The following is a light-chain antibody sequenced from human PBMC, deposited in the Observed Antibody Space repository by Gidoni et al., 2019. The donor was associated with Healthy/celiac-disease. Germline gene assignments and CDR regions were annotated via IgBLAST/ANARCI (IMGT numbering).Light chain of an antibody. CDR2: GAS. V-gene: IGKV3-20*01. Sequence: EIVLTQSPGTLSLSPGERATISCRSCQSVSSSYLAGYPQTPGQAPRLLLYGASRRATGIPDRFSGSGSGTDFTLTISRLEPEDFAVYYCQQYGSSPPGYTFXXXTKLEIK. J-gene: IGKJ2*01. CDR1: QSVSSSY. CDR3: QQYGSSPPGYT.